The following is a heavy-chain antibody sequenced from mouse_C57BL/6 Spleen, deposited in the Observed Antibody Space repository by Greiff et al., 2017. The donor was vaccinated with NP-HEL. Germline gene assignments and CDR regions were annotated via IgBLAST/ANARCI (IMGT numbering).Heavy chain of an antibody. CDR3: ARSRCLLAWFAY. D-gene: IGHD2-3*01. CDR1: GYAFSSSW. CDR2: IYPGDGDT. V-gene: IGHV1-82*01. Sequence: VQLQESGPELVKPGASVKISCKASGYAFSSSWMNWVKQRPGKGLEWIGRIYPGDGDTNYNGKFKGKATLTADKSSSTAYMQLSSLTSEDSAVYFCARSRCLLAWFAYWGQGTLVSVSA. J-gene: IGHJ3*01.